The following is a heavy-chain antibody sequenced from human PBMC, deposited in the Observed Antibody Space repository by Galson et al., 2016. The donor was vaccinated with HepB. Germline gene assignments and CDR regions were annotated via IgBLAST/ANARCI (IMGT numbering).Heavy chain of an antibody. J-gene: IGHJ4*02. D-gene: IGHD3-22*01. CDR1: GFTFSTYA. V-gene: IGHV3-23*01. CDR3: AKRDYSDSDGYLPLFDC. Sequence: SLRLSCAASGFTFSTYAMSWVRQAPGKGPEWVSAITGNGGTTYYTYSVKGRFTISRDNSKNTLYLQTNSLRVDDTAVYYCAKRDYSDSDGYLPLFDCWGQGTLVTVSS. CDR2: ITGNGGTT.